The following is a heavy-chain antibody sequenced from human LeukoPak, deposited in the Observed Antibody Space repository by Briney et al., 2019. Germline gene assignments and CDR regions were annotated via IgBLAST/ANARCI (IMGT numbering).Heavy chain of an antibody. Sequence: ASVKVSCKASGYTFTSYDINWVRQATGQGLEWMGWMNPNSGNTGYAQKFQGRVTMTRNTSISTAYMELSSLRSEDTAVYYCARGQDGSSSWYTNPNAYYFDYWGQRTLVTVSS. D-gene: IGHD6-13*01. V-gene: IGHV1-8*01. CDR3: ARGQDGSSSWYTNPNAYYFDY. CDR1: GYTFTSYD. CDR2: MNPNSGNT. J-gene: IGHJ4*02.